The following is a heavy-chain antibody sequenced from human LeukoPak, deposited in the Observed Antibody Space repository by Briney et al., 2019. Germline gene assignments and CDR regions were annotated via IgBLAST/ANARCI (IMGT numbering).Heavy chain of an antibody. D-gene: IGHD3-9*01. CDR2: ISSSSYI. J-gene: IGHJ3*02. Sequence: GGSLRLSCAASGFTFSSYTMNWVRQAPGKGLEWVSSISSSSYIYYADSVKGRFTISRDNAKNSLYLQMNSLRAEDTAVYYCARDTYDILTGYYKWAFDIWGQGTMVTVSS. V-gene: IGHV3-21*06. CDR3: ARDTYDILTGYYKWAFDI. CDR1: GFTFSSYT.